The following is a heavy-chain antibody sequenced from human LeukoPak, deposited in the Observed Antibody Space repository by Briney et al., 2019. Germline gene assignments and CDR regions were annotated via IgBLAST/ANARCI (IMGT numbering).Heavy chain of an antibody. Sequence: GESLRLSCAASGFTFSSYAMGWVRQAPGKGLEGVSRISANGDTIKYADSVKGRFTISRDNAKNTVLLQMNSLRVDDTAVYYCAKEGRIAAGTGDYFDYWDQGTLVIVSS. D-gene: IGHD6-13*01. V-gene: IGHV3-23*01. CDR3: AKEGRIAAGTGDYFDY. J-gene: IGHJ4*02. CDR2: ISANGDTI. CDR1: GFTFSSYA.